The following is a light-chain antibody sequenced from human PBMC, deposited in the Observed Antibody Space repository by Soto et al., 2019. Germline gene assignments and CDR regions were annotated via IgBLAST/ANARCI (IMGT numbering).Light chain of an antibody. V-gene: IGKV3D-15*01. CDR2: GAS. J-gene: IGKJ1*01. CDR3: QHSGDFRWT. CDR1: QSVSSN. Sequence: EIVMTQSPATLSVSPGERATLSCRASQSVSSNLAWYQQKPGQAPRLLIYGASSRATGIPDRFSGRGFGTDFTLTISRLEPEDFAVYYCQHSGDFRWTFGLGTKVDIK.